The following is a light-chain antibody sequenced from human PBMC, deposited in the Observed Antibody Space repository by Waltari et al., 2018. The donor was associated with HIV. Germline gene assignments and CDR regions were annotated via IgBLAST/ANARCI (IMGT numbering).Light chain of an antibody. V-gene: IGLV2-14*01. J-gene: IGLJ2*01. CDR2: QVT. CDR1: SSDVGGSNY. Sequence: QSALTQPASVSGSPGQSITISCTGTSSDVGGSNYVSWYQQHQGKAPKVIMYQVTNRPSGISNLFSGSKSGNTASLTISGLQSENEADYYCSSYTSSNTVVFGGGTKLTVL. CDR3: SSYTSSNTVV.